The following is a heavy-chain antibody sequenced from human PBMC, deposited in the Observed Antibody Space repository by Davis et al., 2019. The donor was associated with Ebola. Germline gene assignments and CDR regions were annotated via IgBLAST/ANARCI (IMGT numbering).Heavy chain of an antibody. V-gene: IGHV4-59*12. CDR2: IYYSGST. CDR1: GGSISSYY. Sequence: SETLSLTCIVSGGSISSYYWSWIRQPPGKGLEWIGYIYYSGSTNYNPSLKSRVTISVDTSKNQFSLKLSSVTAADTAVYYCAILLGRYYYYGMDVWGQGTTVTVSS. J-gene: IGHJ6*02. D-gene: IGHD2/OR15-2a*01. CDR3: AILLGRYYYYGMDV.